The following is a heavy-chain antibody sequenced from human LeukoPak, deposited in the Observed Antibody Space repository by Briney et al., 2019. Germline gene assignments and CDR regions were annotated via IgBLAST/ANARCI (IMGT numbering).Heavy chain of an antibody. J-gene: IGHJ3*02. D-gene: IGHD3-22*01. CDR2: ISSSSSYI. Sequence: PGGSLRLSCAASGFTFSSYIMNWVRQAPGKGLEWVSSISSSSSYIYYADSVKGRFTISRDNAKNSLYLQMNSLRAEDTAVYYCARVGYYDSSGYPAYDAFDIWGQGTMVTVSS. V-gene: IGHV3-21*01. CDR3: ARVGYYDSSGYPAYDAFDI. CDR1: GFTFSSYI.